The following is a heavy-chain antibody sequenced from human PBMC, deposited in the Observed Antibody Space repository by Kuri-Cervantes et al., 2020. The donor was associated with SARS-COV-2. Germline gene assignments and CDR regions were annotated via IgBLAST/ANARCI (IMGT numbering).Heavy chain of an antibody. Sequence: LSLTCAASGFTFSSYGMHWVRQAPGKGLEWVAVISYDGSNKYYADSVKGRFTISRDNSKNTLYLQMNSLRAEDTAVYYCAKGYSGSYTAHMKTHRAFDYWGQGTLVTFSS. CDR2: ISYDGSNK. D-gene: IGHD1-26*01. J-gene: IGHJ4*02. CDR3: AKGYSGSYTAHMKTHRAFDY. V-gene: IGHV3-30*18. CDR1: GFTFSSYG.